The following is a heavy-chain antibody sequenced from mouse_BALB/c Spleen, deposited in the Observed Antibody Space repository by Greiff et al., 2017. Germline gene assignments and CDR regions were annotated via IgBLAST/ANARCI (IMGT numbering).Heavy chain of an antibody. J-gene: IGHJ4*01. D-gene: IGHD2-1*01. CDR3: ARDYGNYDAMDY. V-gene: IGHV1-87*01. CDR1: GYTFTSYW. Sequence: VQRVESGAELARPGASVKLSCKASGYTFTSYWMQWVKQRPGQGLEWIGAIYPGDGDTRYTQKFKGKATLTADKSSSTAYMQLSSLASEDSAVYYCARDYGNYDAMDYWGQGTSVTVSS. CDR2: IYPGDGDT.